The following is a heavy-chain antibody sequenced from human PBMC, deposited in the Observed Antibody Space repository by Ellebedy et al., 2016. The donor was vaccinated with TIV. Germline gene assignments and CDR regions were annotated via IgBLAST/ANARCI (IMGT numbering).Heavy chain of an antibody. J-gene: IGHJ5*02. CDR2: TYYRSKWSI. CDR1: GDSVSSNSAT. V-gene: IGHV6-1*01. D-gene: IGHD4-17*01. Sequence: SETLSLTCAISGDSVSSNSATWNWIRQSPSGGLEWLGRTYYRSKWSIDYAVSVRSRISINSDTSKNQFSLQLNSVTPEDTAVYYCARHTYIGDKNWLDPWGQGTVVTVSS. CDR3: ARHTYIGDKNWLDP.